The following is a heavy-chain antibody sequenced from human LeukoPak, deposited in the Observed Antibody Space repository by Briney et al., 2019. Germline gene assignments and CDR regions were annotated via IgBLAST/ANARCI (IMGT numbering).Heavy chain of an antibody. CDR3: ARYSTSWSSDYFDF. V-gene: IGHV3-7*01. Sequence: GGSLRLSCAASGFTFSSYWMSWVRQIPGKGLEWVANINQDGSEKYYVDSVRGRFTISRDNTKNSLSLQMNSLRAEDTALYYCARYSTSWSSDYFDFWGQGSLVTVSS. CDR2: INQDGSEK. D-gene: IGHD2-2*01. J-gene: IGHJ4*02. CDR1: GFTFSSYW.